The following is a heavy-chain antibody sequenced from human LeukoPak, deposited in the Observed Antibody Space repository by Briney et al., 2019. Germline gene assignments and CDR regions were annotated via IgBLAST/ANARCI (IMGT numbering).Heavy chain of an antibody. D-gene: IGHD6-13*01. V-gene: IGHV4-34*01. Sequence: SETLSLTCAVYGGSFSGYYWSWIRQPPGKGLEWIGEINHSGSTNYNPSLKSRVTISVDTSKNQFSLKLSSVTAADTAVYCCARHLGSSHPVDYWGQGTLVTVSS. CDR1: GGSFSGYY. J-gene: IGHJ4*02. CDR2: INHSGST. CDR3: ARHLGSSHPVDY.